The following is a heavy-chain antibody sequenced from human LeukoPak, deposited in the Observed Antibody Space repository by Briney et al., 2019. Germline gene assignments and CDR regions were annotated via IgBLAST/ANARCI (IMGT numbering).Heavy chain of an antibody. D-gene: IGHD6-13*01. V-gene: IGHV4-59*01. Sequence: NPSETLSLTCTVSGGSISSYYWSWIRQPPGNGLEWIGYIYYSGSTNCNPSLKSRVTISVDPSKNHFSLKLSSVTAADTAVYYCARAYSRSWYYFDYWGQGPLVTVSS. CDR1: GGSISSYY. CDR2: IYYSGST. CDR3: ARAYSRSWYYFDY. J-gene: IGHJ4*02.